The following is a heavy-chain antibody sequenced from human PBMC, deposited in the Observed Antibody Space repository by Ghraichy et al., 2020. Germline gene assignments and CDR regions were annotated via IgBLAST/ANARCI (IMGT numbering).Heavy chain of an antibody. V-gene: IGHV3-23*01. Sequence: GGSLRLSCAASGFTFSSYAMNWVRRAPGKGLEWVSAISGSGGSTYYADSVKGRFTISRDNSKNTLYLQMNSLRAEDTAVYYCAKDRETTVTTSEDYWGQGTLVTVSS. CDR3: AKDRETTVTTSEDY. D-gene: IGHD4-17*01. CDR2: ISGSGGST. CDR1: GFTFSSYA. J-gene: IGHJ4*02.